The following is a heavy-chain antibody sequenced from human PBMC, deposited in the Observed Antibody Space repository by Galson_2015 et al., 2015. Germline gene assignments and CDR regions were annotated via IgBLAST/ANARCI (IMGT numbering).Heavy chain of an antibody. V-gene: IGHV4-34*01. Sequence: TLSLTCAVYGGSFSGYYWSWIRQPPGKGLEWIGEINHSGSTNYNPSLKSRVTISVDTSKNQFSLKLSSVTAADTAVYYCARGGGDIVVVPAAMPGGREFDYWGQGTLVTVSS. CDR1: GGSFSGYY. CDR2: INHSGST. J-gene: IGHJ4*02. D-gene: IGHD2-2*01. CDR3: ARGGGDIVVVPAAMPGGREFDY.